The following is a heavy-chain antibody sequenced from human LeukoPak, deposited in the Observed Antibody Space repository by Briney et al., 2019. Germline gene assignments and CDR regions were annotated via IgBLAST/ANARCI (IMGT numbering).Heavy chain of an antibody. V-gene: IGHV1-46*01. CDR3: ARVGDQLPLWGGKDYYYYYYMDV. CDR2: INPSGGST. J-gene: IGHJ6*03. CDR1: GYTFTSYY. D-gene: IGHD2-2*01. Sequence: GASVKVSCKASGYTFTSYYMHWVRQAPGQGLEWMGIINPSGGSTSYAQKLQGRVTMTTDTSTSTAYMELRSLRSDDTAVYYCARVGDQLPLWGGKDYYYYYYMDVWGKGTTVTISS.